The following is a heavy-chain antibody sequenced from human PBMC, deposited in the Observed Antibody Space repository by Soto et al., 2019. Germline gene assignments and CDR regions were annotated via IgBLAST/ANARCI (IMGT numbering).Heavy chain of an antibody. D-gene: IGHD6-19*01. J-gene: IGHJ3*01. CDR2: VNHNGRN. CDR1: GGSFSGYF. Sequence: PSETLSLTCAVYGGSFSGYFWNWIRQTPGKGLEWIGKVNHNGRNNYSPSLKSRVTISLDMSKNQISLKLTSVTAADTAVYYCARGGSSDWQVAFDFWGQGTMVTVS. CDR3: ARGGSSDWQVAFDF. V-gene: IGHV4-34*01.